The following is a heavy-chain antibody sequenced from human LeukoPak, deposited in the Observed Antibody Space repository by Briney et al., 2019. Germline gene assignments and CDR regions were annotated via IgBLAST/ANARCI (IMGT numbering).Heavy chain of an antibody. V-gene: IGHV4-39*07. Sequence: SETLSLTCTVSGGSISSSSYYWGWIRQPPGKGLEWIGSIYYSGSTYYNPSLKSRVTISVDTSKNQLSLKLSSVTAADTAVYYCARVGFNGYYYNYFDYWGQGTLVTVSS. J-gene: IGHJ4*02. CDR3: ARVGFNGYYYNYFDY. D-gene: IGHD3-22*01. CDR2: IYYSGST. CDR1: GGSISSSSYY.